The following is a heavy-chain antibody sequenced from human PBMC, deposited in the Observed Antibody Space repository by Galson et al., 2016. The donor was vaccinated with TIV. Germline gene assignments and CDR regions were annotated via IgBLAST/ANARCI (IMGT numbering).Heavy chain of an antibody. CDR3: ARIGPSVTTPPVDY. Sequence: SVKVSCKASGGSFSSFVITWVRQAPAQGLQWMGGLFPMSETPIYARDFQGRLTITADKSTSTTYMQLNSLRPEDTAVYYCARIGPSVTTPPVDYWGQGTLVSVSA. J-gene: IGHJ4*02. V-gene: IGHV1-69*06. CDR1: GGSFSSFV. D-gene: IGHD4-17*01. CDR2: LFPMSETP.